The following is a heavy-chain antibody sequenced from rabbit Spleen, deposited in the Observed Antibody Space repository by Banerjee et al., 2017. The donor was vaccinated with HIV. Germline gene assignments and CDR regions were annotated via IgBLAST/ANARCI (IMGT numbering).Heavy chain of an antibody. J-gene: IGHJ6*01. D-gene: IGHD8-1*01. Sequence: QEQLVESGGGLVQPEGSLTLTCTASGFSLNNDYVMCWVRQAPGKGLEWIACIGANNGNTYYASWAKGRFTISKTSSTTVTLQMTSLTVADTAIYFCARDTGSSFSTYGMDLWGPGTLVTVS. CDR2: IGANNGNT. CDR3: ARDTGSSFSTYGMDL. V-gene: IGHV1S45*01. CDR1: GFSLNNDYV.